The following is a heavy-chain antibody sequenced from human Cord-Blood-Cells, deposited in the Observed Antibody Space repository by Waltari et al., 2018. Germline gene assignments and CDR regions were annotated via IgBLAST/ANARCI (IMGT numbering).Heavy chain of an antibody. V-gene: IGHV1-18*01. CDR2: ISAYNGNT. Sequence: QVQLVQSGAEVKTPGASVKVSCTASGYTFTRYGISGVRQATGQGLEWMGWISAYNGNTNYAQKLQGRVTMTTDTSTSTAYMELRSLRSDDTAVYYCARVYYYDSSGYYPPDYWGQGTLVTVSS. D-gene: IGHD3-22*01. CDR3: ARVYYYDSSGYYPPDY. J-gene: IGHJ4*02. CDR1: GYTFTRYG.